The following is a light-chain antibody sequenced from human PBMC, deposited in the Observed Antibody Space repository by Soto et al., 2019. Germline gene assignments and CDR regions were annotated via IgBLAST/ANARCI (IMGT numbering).Light chain of an antibody. J-gene: IGKJ5*01. CDR1: QSVSNY. CDR2: DAS. CDR3: QHGGT. V-gene: IGKV3-11*01. Sequence: EIVLTQSPATLSLSPGERATVSCRASQSVSNYLGWYQQKPGQAPRLLIYDASNRATGIPARCSGSGSGTDFTLTISSLEPEDFAVYYWQHGGTFGQGTRLEIK.